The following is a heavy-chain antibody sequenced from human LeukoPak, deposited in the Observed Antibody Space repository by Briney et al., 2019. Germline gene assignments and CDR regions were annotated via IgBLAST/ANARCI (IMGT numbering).Heavy chain of an antibody. CDR2: ISPNSGGT. J-gene: IGHJ4*02. V-gene: IGHV1-2*02. CDR3: ASADCGGDCFLIDY. CDR1: GYSFTGYY. Sequence: ASVKVSCKASGYSFTGYYMHWVRQAPGQGLEWMGWISPNSGGTNYAQKFQGRVTMTRDTSISTAYMELSRLRSDDTAVYYCASADCGGDCFLIDYWGQGTLVTVSS. D-gene: IGHD2-21*02.